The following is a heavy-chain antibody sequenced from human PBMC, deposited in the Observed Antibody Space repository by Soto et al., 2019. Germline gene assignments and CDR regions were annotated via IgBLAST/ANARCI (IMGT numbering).Heavy chain of an antibody. CDR2: ISYDGSNK. CDR3: AKALIYYYDSSGYLVDV. Sequence: PGGSLRLSCAASGFTFSSYGMHWVRQAPGKGLEWVAVISYDGSNKYYADSVKGRFTISRDNSKNTLYLQMNSLRAEDTAVYYCAKALIYYYDSSGYLVDVWGQGTTVTVSS. V-gene: IGHV3-30*18. CDR1: GFTFSSYG. D-gene: IGHD3-22*01. J-gene: IGHJ6*02.